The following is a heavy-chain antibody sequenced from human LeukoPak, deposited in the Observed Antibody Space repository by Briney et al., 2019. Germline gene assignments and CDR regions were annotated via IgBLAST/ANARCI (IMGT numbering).Heavy chain of an antibody. CDR3: ARAVDIVTTTIVDY. J-gene: IGHJ4*02. Sequence: ASVKVSCKASGYTFTSYGISWVPQAPGQGLEWMGWISAYNDNKNYAQKLQDRVTMTTDTSTSTAYMDLSSLGSDGPAVYYCARAVDIVTTTIVDYWGQGTLVTVSS. V-gene: IGHV1-18*01. D-gene: IGHD5-12*01. CDR1: GYTFTSYG. CDR2: ISAYNDNK.